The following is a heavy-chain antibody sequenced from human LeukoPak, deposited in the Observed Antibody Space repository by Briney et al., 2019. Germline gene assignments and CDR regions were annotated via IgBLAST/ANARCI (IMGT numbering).Heavy chain of an antibody. V-gene: IGHV3-23*01. D-gene: IGHD1-26*01. CDR1: GFTFSSYA. Sequence: GGSLRLSCSASGFTFSSYAMTWVRQAPGTGLEWVSGISGNGGSTYYEDPVMGRFTISRDNSKNKLYLQMNSLRAEDTDVYYCAKKISPGASRPFDIWGQGTMVTVSS. J-gene: IGHJ3*02. CDR2: ISGNGGST. CDR3: AKKISPGASRPFDI.